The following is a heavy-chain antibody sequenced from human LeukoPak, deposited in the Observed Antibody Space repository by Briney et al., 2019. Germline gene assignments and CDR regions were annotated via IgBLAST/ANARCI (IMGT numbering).Heavy chain of an antibody. CDR2: IYPGDSDT. Sequence: GESLQISCEGSGYTSTIYWIGWVRQVPGKGLEWMGIIYPGDSDTRYSPSFQGQVTISADKSITTAYLQWSNLKASDTAMYYCARRGSSGYYDYWGQGTLVTVSS. CDR3: ARRGSSGYYDY. J-gene: IGHJ4*02. CDR1: GYTSTIYW. D-gene: IGHD3-22*01. V-gene: IGHV5-51*01.